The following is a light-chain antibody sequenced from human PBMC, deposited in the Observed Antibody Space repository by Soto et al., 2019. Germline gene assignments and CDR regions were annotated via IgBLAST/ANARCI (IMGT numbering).Light chain of an antibody. CDR1: QSVSSNY. V-gene: IGKV3-20*01. J-gene: IGKJ1*01. CDR2: GAS. CDR3: QQYGSSPPT. Sequence: EIVLTQSPGTLSLSPGERATLSCRASQSVSSNYLAWYQRKPGQAPRLLIYGASNRATGIPNGFSGSGSGTDFTLTITRLEPEDFVVYYCQQYGSSPPTFDQGTKVEI.